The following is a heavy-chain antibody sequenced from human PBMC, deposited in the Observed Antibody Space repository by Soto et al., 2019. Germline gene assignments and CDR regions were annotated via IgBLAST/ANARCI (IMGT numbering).Heavy chain of an antibody. J-gene: IGHJ4*02. D-gene: IGHD1-26*01. CDR3: ARGVLVGATSFDS. CDR2: ISSNSSYI. V-gene: IGHV3-21*01. Sequence: GGSLRLSCAASGFTFSSDSMNWVRQAPGKGLEWVSSISSNSSYIYYADSVKGRFTISRDNAKNSLYLQMNSLRAEDAAVYYCARGVLVGATSFDSWGQGTLVTVSS. CDR1: GFTFSSDS.